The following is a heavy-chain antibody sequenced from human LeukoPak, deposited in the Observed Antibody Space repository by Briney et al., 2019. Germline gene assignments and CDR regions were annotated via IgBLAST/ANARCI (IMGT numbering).Heavy chain of an antibody. V-gene: IGHV4-4*02. D-gene: IGHD5-12*01. J-gene: IGHJ4*02. CDR2: IYHSGST. CDR3: ASNRYGGYVSFFDY. CDR1: GFTFSSYEM. Sequence: PGGSLRLSCAASGFTFSSYEMNWVRQAPGKGLEWIGEIYHSGSTNYNPSLKSRVTISVDKSKNQFSLKLSSVTAADTAVYYCASNRYGGYVSFFDYWGQGTLVTVSS.